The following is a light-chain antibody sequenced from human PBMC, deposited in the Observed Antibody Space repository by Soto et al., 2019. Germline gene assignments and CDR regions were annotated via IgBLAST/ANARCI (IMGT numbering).Light chain of an antibody. CDR1: QDITNY. Sequence: DIQMTQSPSSLSASVGDRVTITCQASQDITNYLNWYQQKPGKAPNLLIYGASNLETGVPSRFSGSGSGTDFTLTISSLQPEDFATYYCQQSYSTPWTFGQGTKVDIK. V-gene: IGKV1-39*01. CDR3: QQSYSTPWT. CDR2: GAS. J-gene: IGKJ1*01.